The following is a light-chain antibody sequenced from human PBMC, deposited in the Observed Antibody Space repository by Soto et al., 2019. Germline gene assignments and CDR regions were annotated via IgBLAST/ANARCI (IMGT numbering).Light chain of an antibody. CDR2: LNSDGSH. J-gene: IGLJ3*02. Sequence: QLVLTQSPSASASLGASVKLTCTLSSGHSSYAIAWHQQQPEKGPRYLMNLNSDGSHNKGDGIPDRFSGSSSGAERYLTISRLQSEDEAYYYCQTWGTGIQVFGGGTKLTVL. CDR3: QTWGTGIQV. V-gene: IGLV4-69*01. CDR1: SGHSSYA.